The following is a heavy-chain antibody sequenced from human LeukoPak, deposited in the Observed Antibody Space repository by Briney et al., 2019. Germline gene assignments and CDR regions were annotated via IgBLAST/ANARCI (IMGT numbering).Heavy chain of an antibody. Sequence: SETLSLTCTVSGGSITNSWWSWIRHSAGRGMQWIGRIQATGTTDYNPSLKSRVSMSLDMPTKQFSLTLSAVSVADTATYYCARIFDRDVWGQGALVTVSP. V-gene: IGHV4-4*07. CDR3: ARIFDRDV. D-gene: IGHD3-22*01. CDR1: GGSITNSW. CDR2: IQATGTT. J-gene: IGHJ3*01.